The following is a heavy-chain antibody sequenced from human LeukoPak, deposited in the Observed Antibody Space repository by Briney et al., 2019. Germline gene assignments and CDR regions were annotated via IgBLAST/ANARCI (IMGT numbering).Heavy chain of an antibody. V-gene: IGHV4-61*02. CDR2: IYTSGST. Sequence: SETLSLTCTVSGGSITSGSYYWSWIRQPAGKGLEWIGRIYTSGSTNYNPSLKSRVTISLDTSKNQFSLKLSSVTAADTAVYYCARETRSGGSLLRGNWFVPWGQGTLVTVSS. D-gene: IGHD2-15*01. CDR3: ARETRSGGSLLRGNWFVP. J-gene: IGHJ5*02. CDR1: GGSITSGSYY.